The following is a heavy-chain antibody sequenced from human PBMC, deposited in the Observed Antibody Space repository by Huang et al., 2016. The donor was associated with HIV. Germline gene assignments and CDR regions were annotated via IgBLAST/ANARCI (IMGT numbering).Heavy chain of an antibody. V-gene: IGHV6-1*01. D-gene: IGHD3-9*01. CDR3: ARGHDFYYDKTGYSFDY. CDR1: EDSVSANSVT. J-gene: IGHJ4*02. Sequence: LQQSGPGLLKPSQTLSLTCAISEDSVSANSVTWNWIRQSPPGGLEWLGRTYYRTKWYNDYAESVKSRITIDTDISKNHLSLQLESVVPEDTAVYFCARGHDFYYDKTGYSFDYWGRGSLVTVST. CDR2: TYYRTKWYN.